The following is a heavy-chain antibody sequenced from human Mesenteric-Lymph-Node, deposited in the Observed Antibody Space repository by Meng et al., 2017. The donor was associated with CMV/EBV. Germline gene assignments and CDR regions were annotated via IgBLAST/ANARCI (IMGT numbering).Heavy chain of an antibody. D-gene: IGHD4-11*01. CDR2: MTNSDSQI. Sequence: GESLKISCAASGFTFSSYWMHWVRQAPGKGLVWVASMTNSDSQIYYADSVKGRFTISRDNAKNSVYLQMNSLRAEDTAVYYCTRDGDRFLTTEYYFDYWGQGTLVTVSS. V-gene: IGHV3-21*01. CDR1: GFTFSSYW. J-gene: IGHJ4*02. CDR3: TRDGDRFLTTEYYFDY.